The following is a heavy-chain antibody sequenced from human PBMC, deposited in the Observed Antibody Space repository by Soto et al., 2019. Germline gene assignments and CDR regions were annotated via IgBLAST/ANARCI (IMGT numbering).Heavy chain of an antibody. J-gene: IGHJ4*02. CDR2: EYSGST. CDR1: GASITRDH. Sequence: QVQLQESGPGLVTPSETLSLTCTVSGASITRDHWNWIRQPPGKGLEWIGEYSGSTNYNPSLKSRVTISVNTSKNQFSLTLSSVTAADTAVYFCATYTSGGGGRGYWGQGTLVTVSS. V-gene: IGHV4-59*08. CDR3: ATYTSGGGGRGY. D-gene: IGHD6-19*01.